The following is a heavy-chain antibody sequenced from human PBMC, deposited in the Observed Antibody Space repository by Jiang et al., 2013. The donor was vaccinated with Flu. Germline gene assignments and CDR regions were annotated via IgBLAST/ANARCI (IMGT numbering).Heavy chain of an antibody. D-gene: IGHD3-22*01. CDR3: AKDFTSFYDSSGYYYFDY. J-gene: IGHJ4*02. CDR1: GFTFSDYA. CDR2: ISGRDDST. Sequence: ESGGGLVQPGGSLRLSCAASGFTFSDYAMSWVRQAPGKGLEWVSVISGRDDSTFYADSVKGRFTISRDNSKNTVYLRMNSLRADDTAVYYCAKDFTSFYDSSGYYYFDYWGQGTLVTVSS. V-gene: IGHV3-23*01.